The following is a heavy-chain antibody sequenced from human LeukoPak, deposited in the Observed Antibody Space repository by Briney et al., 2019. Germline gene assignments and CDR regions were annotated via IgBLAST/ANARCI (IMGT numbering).Heavy chain of an antibody. Sequence: ASVKVSCKASGYTFTSYYMHWVRQAPGQGLEWMGWINPNSGGTNYAQKFQGWVTMTRDTSISTAYMELSRLRSDDTAVYYCARDAGMGGRAAFDIWGQGTMVTVSS. CDR3: ARDAGMGGRAAFDI. V-gene: IGHV1-2*04. CDR1: GYTFTSYY. J-gene: IGHJ3*02. D-gene: IGHD3-16*01. CDR2: INPNSGGT.